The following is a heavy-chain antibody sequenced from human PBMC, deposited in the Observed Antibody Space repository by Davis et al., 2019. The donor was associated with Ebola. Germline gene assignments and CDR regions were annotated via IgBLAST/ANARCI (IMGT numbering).Heavy chain of an antibody. CDR2: ISYDGSNK. V-gene: IGHV3-30*18. J-gene: IGHJ4*02. CDR3: AKTDNPY. Sequence: GGSLRLSCAASGFTFSSYGMHWVRQAPGKGLEWVAVISYDGSNKYYADSVKGRFAISRDNSKNTLYLQMNSLRAEDTAVYYCAKTDNPYWGQGTLVTVSS. CDR1: GFTFSSYG. D-gene: IGHD5-24*01.